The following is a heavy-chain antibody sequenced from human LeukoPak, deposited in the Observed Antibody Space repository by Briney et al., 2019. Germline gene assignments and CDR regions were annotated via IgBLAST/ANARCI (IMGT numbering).Heavy chain of an antibody. J-gene: IGHJ5*02. CDR3: AVEGITGFGWFDP. V-gene: IGHV4-59*11. Sequence: PSETLSLTCTVSGGSIRSHYWIWIRQPPGKGLEWIGYIHYRGGTNYNPSLTSRVTISVDTSKNQFSLKLSSVTAADTAVYYCAVEGITGFGWFDPWGQGTLVTVSS. D-gene: IGHD6-13*01. CDR1: GGSIRSHY. CDR2: IHYRGGT.